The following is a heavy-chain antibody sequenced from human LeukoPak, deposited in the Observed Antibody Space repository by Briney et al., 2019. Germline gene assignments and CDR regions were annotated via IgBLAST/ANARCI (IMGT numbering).Heavy chain of an antibody. J-gene: IGHJ4*02. Sequence: GGSLRLSCAASGFTFSSYSMNWVRQAPGKGLEWVSSISSTNIYYADSVKGRFTISRDNRKNSLYLQMNSLRVEDTAVYFCASGLTAMLTAEGGFDYWGQGTLVTVSS. V-gene: IGHV3-21*01. CDR3: ASGLTAMLTAEGGFDY. CDR1: GFTFSSYS. D-gene: IGHD5-18*01. CDR2: ISSTNI.